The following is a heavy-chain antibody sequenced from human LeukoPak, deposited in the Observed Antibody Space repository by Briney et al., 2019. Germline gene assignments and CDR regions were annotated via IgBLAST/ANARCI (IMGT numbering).Heavy chain of an antibody. J-gene: IGHJ4*02. D-gene: IGHD6-6*01. CDR1: RFTFSSYE. V-gene: IGHV3-48*03. Sequence: PGGSLRLSCAASRFTFSSYEMNWVRQAPGKGLEWVSYISSAGSTIYYADSVKGRFTISRDNSKNTLYLQMNSLRAEDTAVYYCAKGLTIAARCGYWGQGTLVTVSS. CDR3: AKGLTIAARCGY. CDR2: ISSAGSTI.